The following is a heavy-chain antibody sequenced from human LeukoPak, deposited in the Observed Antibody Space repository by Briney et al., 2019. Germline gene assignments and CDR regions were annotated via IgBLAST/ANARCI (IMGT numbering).Heavy chain of an antibody. J-gene: IGHJ4*02. CDR3: ARDPQVSY. V-gene: IGHV3-53*01. CDR2: IYSDGST. Sequence: GGSLRLSCAASGFSISSNYMTWVRQSPGKGLECLSVIYSDGSTVCADSVKGRFTISRDTSKNTLYLQMNNLSADDTAVYYCARDPQVSYWGQGALVTVSS. CDR1: GFSISSNY.